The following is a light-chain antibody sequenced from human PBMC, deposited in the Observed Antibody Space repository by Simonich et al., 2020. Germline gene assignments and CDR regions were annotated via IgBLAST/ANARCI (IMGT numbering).Light chain of an antibody. CDR1: QSILHSNGYNY. CDR3: MQALQTPFT. Sequence: DIVMTQSPLSLPVTPGEPASISCSSSQSILHSNGYNYFDWYQQKPGQSPQLLIYLGSNRASGVPDRFSGSGSGTDFTLKISRVEAEDVGVYYCMQALQTPFTFGPGTKVDIK. J-gene: IGKJ3*01. CDR2: LGS. V-gene: IGKV2-28*01.